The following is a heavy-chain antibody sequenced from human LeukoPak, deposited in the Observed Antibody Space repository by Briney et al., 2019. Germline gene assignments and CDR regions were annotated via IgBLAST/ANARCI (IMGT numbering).Heavy chain of an antibody. Sequence: SETLSLTCTVSGGSITNFYWSWIRQPPGKGLEWIGYIYYSGSTNYNPSLKSRVTISADMSKNQFSLKLSSVTAADTAVYYCAREVEYYDSSGYLTLFDYWGQGTLVTVSS. J-gene: IGHJ4*02. CDR1: GGSITNFY. CDR3: AREVEYYDSSGYLTLFDY. CDR2: IYYSGST. V-gene: IGHV4-59*01. D-gene: IGHD3-22*01.